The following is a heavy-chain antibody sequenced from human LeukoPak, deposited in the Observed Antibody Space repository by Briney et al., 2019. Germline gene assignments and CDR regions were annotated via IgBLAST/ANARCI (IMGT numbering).Heavy chain of an antibody. Sequence: GGSLRLSCAASGFTFSSYGMHWVRQAPGKGLEWVAVISYDGSNKYYADSVKGRFTISRDNSKNTLYLQMNSLRAEDTAVYYCAKAFEWLSYYYYGMDVWGQGNRVTVSS. CDR3: AKAFEWLSYYYYGMDV. CDR1: GFTFSSYG. D-gene: IGHD3-9*01. V-gene: IGHV3-30*18. CDR2: ISYDGSNK. J-gene: IGHJ6*02.